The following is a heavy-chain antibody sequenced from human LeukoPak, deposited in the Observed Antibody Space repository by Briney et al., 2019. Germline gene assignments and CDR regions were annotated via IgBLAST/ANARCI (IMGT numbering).Heavy chain of an antibody. CDR3: AKAGTDGLTHNNYYMDV. CDR1: GFTFGTFA. V-gene: IGHV3-23*01. Sequence: PGGSLRLSCAATGFTFGTFATRWVRQVRGKGLEWVSAINSDGDGTYYADSVKGRFIITRDNSENTVYLQMNNLRAEDTALYFCAKAGTDGLTHNNYYMDVWGKGTTVTVSS. J-gene: IGHJ6*03. D-gene: IGHD5-24*01. CDR2: INSDGDGT.